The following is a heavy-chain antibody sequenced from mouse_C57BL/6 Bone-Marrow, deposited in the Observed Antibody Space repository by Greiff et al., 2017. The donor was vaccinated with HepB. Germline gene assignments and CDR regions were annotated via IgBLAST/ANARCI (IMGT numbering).Heavy chain of an antibody. CDR2: IDPSDSYT. Sequence: QVQLQQPGAELVMPGASVKLSCKASGYTFTSYWMHWVKQRPGQGLEWIGEIDPSDSYTNYNQKFKGKSTLTVDKSSSTAYMQLSSLTSEDSAVYCCARVGYYYGNDYWGQGTTLTVSS. CDR1: GYTFTSYW. J-gene: IGHJ2*01. D-gene: IGHD1-1*01. CDR3: ARVGYYYGNDY. V-gene: IGHV1-69*01.